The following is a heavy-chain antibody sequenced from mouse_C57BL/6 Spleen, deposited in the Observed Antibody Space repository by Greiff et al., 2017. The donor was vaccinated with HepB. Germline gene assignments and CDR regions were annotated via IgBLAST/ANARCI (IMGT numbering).Heavy chain of an antibody. V-gene: IGHV6-3*01. CDR1: GFTFSNYW. Sequence: EVQLQESGGGLVQPGGSMKLSCVASGFTFSNYWMNWVRQSPEKGLEWVAQIRLKSDNYATNYAESVKGRFTISRDDSKSSVYLQMNNLSAEDTEIYYCYSNYDDWGQGTTLTVSS. D-gene: IGHD2-5*01. J-gene: IGHJ2*01. CDR3: YSNYDD. CDR2: IRLKSDNYAT.